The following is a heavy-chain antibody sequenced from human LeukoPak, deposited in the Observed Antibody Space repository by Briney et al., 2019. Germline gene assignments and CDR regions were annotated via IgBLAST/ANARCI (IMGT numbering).Heavy chain of an antibody. CDR1: GYTFTSYD. CDR3: ARGGSWYGPFDY. D-gene: IGHD6-13*01. Sequence: ASVKVSCKASGYTFTSYDINWVRQATGQGLEWMGWMNPNSGNTGYAQKFQGRVTMSRNTSISTAYMELSSLRSEDTAVYYCARGGSWYGPFDYWGQGTLVTVSS. J-gene: IGHJ4*02. CDR2: MNPNSGNT. V-gene: IGHV1-8*01.